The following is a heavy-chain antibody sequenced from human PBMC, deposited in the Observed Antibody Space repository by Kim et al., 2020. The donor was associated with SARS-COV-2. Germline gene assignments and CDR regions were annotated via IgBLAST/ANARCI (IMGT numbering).Heavy chain of an antibody. D-gene: IGHD3-3*01. V-gene: IGHV4-31*02. J-gene: IGHJ4*02. Sequence: NPSLTSRVTISVDTSKNQFSLKLSSVTAADTAVYYCASAKYDFWSGYYPDYWGQGTLVTVSS. CDR3: ASAKYDFWSGYYPDY.